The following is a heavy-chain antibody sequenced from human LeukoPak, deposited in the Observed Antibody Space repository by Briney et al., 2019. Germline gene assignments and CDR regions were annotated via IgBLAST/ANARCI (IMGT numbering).Heavy chain of an antibody. CDR2: IYHSGST. J-gene: IGHJ5*02. D-gene: IGHD2-15*01. V-gene: IGHV4-38-2*02. CDR1: GYSISSGYY. Sequence: SETLSLTCTVSGYSISSGYYWGWIRQPPGKGLEWIGSIYHSGSTYYNPSLKSRVTISVDTSKNQFSLKLSSVTAADTAVYYCARDYCSGGSCYIGWFDPWGQGTLVTVSS. CDR3: ARDYCSGGSCYIGWFDP.